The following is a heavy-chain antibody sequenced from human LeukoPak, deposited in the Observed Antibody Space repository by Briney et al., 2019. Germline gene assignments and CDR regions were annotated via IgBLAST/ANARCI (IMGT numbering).Heavy chain of an antibody. D-gene: IGHD5-12*01. CDR3: ARVLSGYNWFDP. CDR2: INPNSGDT. Sequence: ASVKVSCKASAYTFTAYYMHWVRQAPGQGLEWMGCINPNSGDTNYAQKFQGRATMTRDTSISTAYMELSRLTSDDTAMYYCARVLSGYNWFDPWGQGTLVTVSS. J-gene: IGHJ5*02. V-gene: IGHV1-2*02. CDR1: AYTFTAYY.